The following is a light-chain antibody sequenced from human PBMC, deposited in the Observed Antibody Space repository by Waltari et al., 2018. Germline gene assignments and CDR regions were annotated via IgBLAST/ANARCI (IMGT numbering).Light chain of an antibody. CDR2: GST. J-gene: IGKJ4*01. V-gene: IGKV1-12*01. Sequence: DFQMTHSPSSVSASVVDRVTISCRASQDVSTWVAWYQQKPGKPPKLLIHGSTTLQSGVPSRFSGSGSGTDFTLTINGLQPDDFASSICQQNDSFPLTFGGGTKVDIK. CDR1: QDVSTW. CDR3: QQNDSFPLT.